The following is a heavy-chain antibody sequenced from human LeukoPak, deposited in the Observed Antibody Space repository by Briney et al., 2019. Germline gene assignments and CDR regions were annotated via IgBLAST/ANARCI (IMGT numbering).Heavy chain of an antibody. V-gene: IGHV5-51*01. D-gene: IGHD2-2*02. Sequence: GESPKISCKGSGYSFTSYWIGWVRQMPGKGLEWMGIIYPGDSDTRYSPSFQGQVTISADKSISTAYLQWSSLKASDTAMYYCARACNSTSCYTGGFDYWGQGTLVTVSS. CDR2: IYPGDSDT. CDR1: GYSFTSYW. CDR3: ARACNSTSCYTGGFDY. J-gene: IGHJ4*02.